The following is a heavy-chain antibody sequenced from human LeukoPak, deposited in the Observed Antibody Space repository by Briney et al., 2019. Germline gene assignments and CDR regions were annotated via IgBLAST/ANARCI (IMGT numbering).Heavy chain of an antibody. J-gene: IGHJ4*02. CDR1: GFTVSSTH. V-gene: IGHV3-53*01. D-gene: IGHD2-2*01. CDR3: AKDLGIVVVPAANDY. Sequence: PGGSLRLSCEASGFTVSSTHMVWVRQAPGKGLEWVSVTYTGGNSYYAGSVQGRFIISRDNSKNTLYLQMNSLRAEDTAVYYCAKDLGIVVVPAANDYWGQGTLVTVSS. CDR2: TYTGGNS.